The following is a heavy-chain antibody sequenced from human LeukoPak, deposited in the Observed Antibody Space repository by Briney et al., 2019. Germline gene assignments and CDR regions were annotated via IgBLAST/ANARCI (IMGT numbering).Heavy chain of an antibody. CDR3: ASVPRSSGYVN. CDR2: IYYSGST. Sequence: PSETLFLTCTVSGGSISSGGYYWSWIRQHPGKGLEWIGYIYYSGSTYYNPSLKSRVTISVDTSKNQFSLKLSSVTAADTAVYYCASVPRSSGYVNWGQGTLVTVSS. D-gene: IGHD3-22*01. V-gene: IGHV4-31*03. J-gene: IGHJ4*02. CDR1: GGSISSGGYY.